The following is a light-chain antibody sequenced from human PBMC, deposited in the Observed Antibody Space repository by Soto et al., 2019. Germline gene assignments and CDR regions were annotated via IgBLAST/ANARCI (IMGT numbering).Light chain of an antibody. CDR3: QSYDSILSSYV. CDR2: GNS. V-gene: IGLV1-40*01. Sequence: QSVLTQPPSVSGAPGQRVTISCTGRSSNIGAGYDVHWYQQLPGTAPKLLIYGNSNRPSGVPDRFSGSQSGTSASLAITGLQAEDEADYYCQSYDSILSSYVFGTGTKVTVL. J-gene: IGLJ1*01. CDR1: SSNIGAGYD.